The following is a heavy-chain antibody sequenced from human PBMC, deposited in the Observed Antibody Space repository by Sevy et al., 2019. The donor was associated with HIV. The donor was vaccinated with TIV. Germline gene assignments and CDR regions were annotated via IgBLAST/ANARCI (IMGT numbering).Heavy chain of an antibody. Sequence: GGSLRLSCAASGFSFSGYAIHWVRQAPGKGLEWVGVISFDGSNKYYADSVKGRFTISRDNSKNTLFLQMNSLRAEDTAVYYCAKEGAYSYTTYFDYWGQRTVVTVSS. CDR2: ISFDGSNK. D-gene: IGHD1-26*01. CDR1: GFSFSGYA. J-gene: IGHJ4*02. V-gene: IGHV3-30*18. CDR3: AKEGAYSYTTYFDY.